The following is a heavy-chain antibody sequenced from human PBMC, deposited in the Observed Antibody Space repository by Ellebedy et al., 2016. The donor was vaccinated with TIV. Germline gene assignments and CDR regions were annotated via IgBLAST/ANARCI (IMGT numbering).Heavy chain of an antibody. CDR1: GFIFSSYA. CDR3: ATPSYSSSWYVGY. V-gene: IGHV3-23*01. Sequence: GGSLRLSXAASGFIFSSYAMSWVRQAQGKGLEWFSAISGSGGSTYHADSVKGRFTISRDNSKNTLYLQMNSLRVEDTAVYYCATPSYSSSWYVGYWGQGTLVTVYS. J-gene: IGHJ4*02. CDR2: ISGSGGST. D-gene: IGHD6-13*01.